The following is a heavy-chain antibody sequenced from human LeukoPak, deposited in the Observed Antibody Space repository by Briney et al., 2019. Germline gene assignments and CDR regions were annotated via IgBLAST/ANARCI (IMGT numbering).Heavy chain of an antibody. CDR3: AKDHYSDDNPYGGMGSDY. CDR2: ISGSGSTT. V-gene: IGHV3-23*01. CDR1: GFSFSNSF. Sequence: LGGSLTLSCAASGFSFSNSFMSWVRQAPGKGLEWVSGISGSGSTTNYADSVKGRFTISRDNSKNTLYLQMNTLRAEDTAVYYCAKDHYSDDNPYGGMGSDYWGQGTVVTVSS. D-gene: IGHD3-22*01. J-gene: IGHJ4*02.